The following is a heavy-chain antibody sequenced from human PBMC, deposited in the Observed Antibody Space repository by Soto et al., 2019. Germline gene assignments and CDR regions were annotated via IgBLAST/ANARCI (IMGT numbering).Heavy chain of an antibody. V-gene: IGHV1-69*01. J-gene: IGHJ4*02. CDR2: IIPIFGTA. CDR3: ARGWGYDSNDYYYAY. CDR1: GGTFSRHA. Sequence: QVQLVQSGAEVRKPGSSVKVSCKASGGTFSRHAISWVRQAPGQGLEWMGGIIPIFGTANHAQKFQGRVTSIADESTSTVYRELSSLRSEATAMYYCARGWGYDSNDYYYAYWGQGTLVIVSS. D-gene: IGHD3-22*01.